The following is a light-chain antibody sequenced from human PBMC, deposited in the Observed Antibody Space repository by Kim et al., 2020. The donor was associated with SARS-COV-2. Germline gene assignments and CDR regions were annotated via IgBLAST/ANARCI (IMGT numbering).Light chain of an antibody. Sequence: ASVGDRVTITGRANKSISSWLAWYQQKPGKAPKLLIYKASSLESGVPSRFSGSGSGTEFTLTISSLQPDDFATYYCQQYNSYRWTFGQGTKVDIK. CDR1: KSISSW. CDR2: KAS. J-gene: IGKJ1*01. V-gene: IGKV1-5*03. CDR3: QQYNSYRWT.